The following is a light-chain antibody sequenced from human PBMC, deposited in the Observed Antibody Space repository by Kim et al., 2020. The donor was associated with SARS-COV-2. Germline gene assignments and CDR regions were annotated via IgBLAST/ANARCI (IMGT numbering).Light chain of an antibody. V-gene: IGKV3-20*01. CDR3: QQYGSS. CDR2: GAS. J-gene: IGKJ2*01. Sequence: PGTLSLSPGERATLSCRTSHSVSSSYLAWYHQKPGQAPRLLIYGASSRATGIPDRFSGSGSGTNFTLTISRLEPEDFAVYFCQQYGSSFGQGTKLEI. CDR1: HSVSSSY.